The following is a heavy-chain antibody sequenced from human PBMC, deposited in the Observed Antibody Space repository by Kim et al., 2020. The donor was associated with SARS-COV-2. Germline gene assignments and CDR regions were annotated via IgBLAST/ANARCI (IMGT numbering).Heavy chain of an antibody. J-gene: IGHJ6*02. Sequence: SVKVSCKASGGTFSSYSISWVRQAPGQGLEWVGGIFPVFGTTNYAQKFRGRATITADESTSTAYMELSSLRSEDTAVYYCARDETGYNNGWYYYYGMDVWGQGTTVTVSS. CDR2: IFPVFGTT. D-gene: IGHD6-19*01. CDR1: GGTFSSYS. V-gene: IGHV1-69*13. CDR3: ARDETGYNNGWYYYYGMDV.